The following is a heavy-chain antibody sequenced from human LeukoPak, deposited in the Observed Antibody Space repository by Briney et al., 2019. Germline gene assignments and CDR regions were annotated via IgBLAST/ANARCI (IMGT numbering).Heavy chain of an antibody. CDR2: ISSSGGTI. D-gene: IGHD3/OR15-3a*01. Sequence: GGSLRLSCAASGFTFSDYYMSWIRQAPGKGLEWVSYISSSGGTIYYADSVKGRFTISRDNAKNSLYLQMNSLRAEDTAVYYCGRLAWSGYLFDYWGQGTLVTVSS. CDR1: GFTFSDYY. CDR3: GRLAWSGYLFDY. J-gene: IGHJ4*02. V-gene: IGHV3-11*01.